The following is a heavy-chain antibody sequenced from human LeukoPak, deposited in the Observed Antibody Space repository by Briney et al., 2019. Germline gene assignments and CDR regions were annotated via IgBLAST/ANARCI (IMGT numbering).Heavy chain of an antibody. J-gene: IGHJ4*02. CDR3: ARDEDIVVVVAAIHTLFDY. Sequence: ASVKVSCKASGGTFSSYAISWVRQAPGQGLEWMGWISAYNGNTNYAQKLQGRVTMTTDTSTSTAYMELRSLRSDDTAVYYCARDEDIVVVVAAIHTLFDYWGQGTLVTVSS. CDR2: ISAYNGNT. CDR1: GGTFSSYA. D-gene: IGHD2-15*01. V-gene: IGHV1-18*01.